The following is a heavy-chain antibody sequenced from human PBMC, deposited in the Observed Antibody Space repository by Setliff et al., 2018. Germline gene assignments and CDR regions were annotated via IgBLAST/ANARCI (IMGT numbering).Heavy chain of an antibody. CDR2: XXXXXXXX. D-gene: IGHD3-10*01. Sequence: ASVKVSCKASGYPFTSYGVNWVRQAPGQGXEXXXXXXXXXXXXXXXXKXXXRVTMTTDTSTSTAYMELRSLTSDDTAVYYCARHGSSGKFDASDIWGQGTMVTVSS. CDR3: ARHGSSGKFDASDI. J-gene: IGHJ3*02. CDR1: GYPFTSYG. V-gene: IGHV1-18*04.